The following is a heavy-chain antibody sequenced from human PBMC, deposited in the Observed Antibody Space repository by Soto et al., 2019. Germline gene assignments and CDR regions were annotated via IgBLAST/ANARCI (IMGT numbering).Heavy chain of an antibody. Sequence: PSETLSLTCAVSGYSISSGYYWGWIRQPPGKGLEWIGSIYHSGSTYYNPSLKSRVTISVDTSKNQFSLKLSSVTAADTAVYYCARETIVATTAGYYYYYGMDVWGQGTTVTVS. V-gene: IGHV4-38-2*02. CDR1: GYSISSGYY. CDR2: IYHSGST. J-gene: IGHJ6*02. CDR3: ARETIVATTAGYYYYYGMDV. D-gene: IGHD5-12*01.